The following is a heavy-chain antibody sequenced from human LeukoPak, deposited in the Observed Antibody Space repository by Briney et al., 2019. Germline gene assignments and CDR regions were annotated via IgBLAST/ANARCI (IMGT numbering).Heavy chain of an antibody. CDR3: ARSKNGNCDY. CDR1: GDSISSGGHF. CDR2: IYYGGTT. V-gene: IGHV4-39*07. D-gene: IGHD1-26*01. J-gene: IGHJ4*02. Sequence: SETLSLTCSVSGDSISSGGHFWGWIRQPPGKGLDWIGSIYYGGTTYYNASLKSRVTISVDTSKNLFSLRLNSVTAADTGVYYCARSKNGNCDYWGQGTLVTVSS.